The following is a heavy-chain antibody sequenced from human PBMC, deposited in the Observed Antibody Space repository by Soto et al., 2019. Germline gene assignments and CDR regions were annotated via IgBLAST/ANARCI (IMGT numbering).Heavy chain of an antibody. CDR3: ATELGENPASPFDS. J-gene: IGHJ4*02. V-gene: IGHV1-69*13. CDR2: IIPLFGTA. D-gene: IGHD2-21*01. CDR1: GVTFSSET. Sequence: SVKVSCKASGVTFSSETISWVRQAPGHGLEWVGGIIPLFGTANYAQRFQDRVTITADESTSTLYIDLSSLRSDDTAVYYCATELGENPASPFDSWGQGTLVTVSS.